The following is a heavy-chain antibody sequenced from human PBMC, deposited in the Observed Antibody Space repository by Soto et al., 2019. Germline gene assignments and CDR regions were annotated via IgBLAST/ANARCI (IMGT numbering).Heavy chain of an antibody. J-gene: IGHJ5*02. Sequence: ASVKVSCKASGYTFTSYEISWVRQAPGQGLEWMGWISAYNGNTNYAQKLQGRVTMTTDTSTSTAYMELRSLRSDDTAVYYCARVKGSGWLNWFDPWGQGTPVTVSS. CDR2: ISAYNGNT. CDR3: ARVKGSGWLNWFDP. CDR1: GYTFTSYE. D-gene: IGHD6-19*01. V-gene: IGHV1-18*01.